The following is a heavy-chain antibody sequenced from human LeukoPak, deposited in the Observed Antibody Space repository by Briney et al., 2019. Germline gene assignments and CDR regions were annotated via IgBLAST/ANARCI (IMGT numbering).Heavy chain of an antibody. D-gene: IGHD2-15*01. CDR3: ARDPPFGGYVDY. Sequence: ASVKVSCKASGYTFTSYGISWVRQAPEQGLEWMGWISAYNGNTNYAQKLQGRVTMTTDTSTSTAYMELRSLRSDDTAAYYCARDPPFGGYVDYWGQGTLVTVSS. V-gene: IGHV1-18*01. J-gene: IGHJ4*02. CDR1: GYTFTSYG. CDR2: ISAYNGNT.